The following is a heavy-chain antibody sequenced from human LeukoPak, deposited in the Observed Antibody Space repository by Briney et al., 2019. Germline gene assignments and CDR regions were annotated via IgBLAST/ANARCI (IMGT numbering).Heavy chain of an antibody. J-gene: IGHJ3*02. CDR2: INAGTGNT. CDR3: ARGGRIKIFGEVIRTVKDDAFDI. D-gene: IGHD3-3*01. CDR1: GYTFTNYA. V-gene: IGHV1-3*03. Sequence: ASVKVSCKTSGYTFTNYAMHWVRQAPGQRLGWMWWINAGTGNTKSSQKFQGRGTITRATSASTAYMELSGLRSEDVAVYYCARGGRIKIFGEVIRTVKDDAFDIWGQGKMVTVSS.